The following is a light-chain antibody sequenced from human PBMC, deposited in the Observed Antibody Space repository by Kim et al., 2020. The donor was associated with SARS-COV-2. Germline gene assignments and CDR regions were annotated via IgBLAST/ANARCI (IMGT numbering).Light chain of an antibody. Sequence: VSPGQPARITGSGDKLGDKFAFWYQQKPGQSPVLIIYQDTKRPSGIPDRFSGSNSGNTATLTISGAQAMDEADYYCQTWDSTTEVFGTGTKVTVL. V-gene: IGLV3-1*01. CDR1: KLGDKF. CDR2: QDT. CDR3: QTWDSTTEV. J-gene: IGLJ1*01.